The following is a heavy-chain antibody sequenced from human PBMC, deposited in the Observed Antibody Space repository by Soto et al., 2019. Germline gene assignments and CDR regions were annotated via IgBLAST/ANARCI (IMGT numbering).Heavy chain of an antibody. CDR1: GFTFSSYA. D-gene: IGHD3-3*01. Sequence: PGGSLRLSCAASGFTFSSYAMSWVRQAPGKGLEWVSAISGSGGSTYYADSVKGRFTISRDNSKNTLYLQMNSLRAEDTAVYYCAKDPARTITIFGVVPWFDPWGQGTLVTVS. J-gene: IGHJ5*02. CDR2: ISGSGGST. CDR3: AKDPARTITIFGVVPWFDP. V-gene: IGHV3-23*01.